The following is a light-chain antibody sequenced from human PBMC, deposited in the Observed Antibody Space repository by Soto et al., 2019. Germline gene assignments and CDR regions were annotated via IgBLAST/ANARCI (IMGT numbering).Light chain of an antibody. CDR1: QSVSSTY. CDR2: EAS. CDR3: QQYGNSPQT. J-gene: IGKJ1*01. V-gene: IGKV3-20*01. Sequence: EIVLTQSPGTLSLSLGERATLSCRASQSVSSTYVAWYQQRPGQTPKLLIYEASTRATGIPDRFSGSGSGTDYTLTIGRLEPDDFAVYYCQQYGNSPQTFGQGTKVDIK.